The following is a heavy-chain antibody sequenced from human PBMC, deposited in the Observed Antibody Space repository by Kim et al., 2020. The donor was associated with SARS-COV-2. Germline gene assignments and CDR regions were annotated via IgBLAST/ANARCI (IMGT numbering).Heavy chain of an antibody. CDR2: ISYDGSNK. D-gene: IGHD6-13*01. CDR3: ARGSSSWSRPIDY. J-gene: IGHJ4*02. V-gene: IGHV3-30*04. CDR1: GFTFSSYA. Sequence: GGSLRLSCAASGFTFSSYAMHWVRQAPGKGLEWVAVISYDGSNKYYADSVKGRFTISRDNSKNTLYLQMNSLRAEDTAVYYCARGSSSWSRPIDYWGQGTLVTVSS.